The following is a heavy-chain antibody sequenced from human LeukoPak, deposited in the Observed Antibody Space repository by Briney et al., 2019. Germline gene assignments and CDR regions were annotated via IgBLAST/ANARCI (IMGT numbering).Heavy chain of an antibody. V-gene: IGHV4-39*01. CDR1: GGSITSSNYF. CDR3: ARQGVVPNKAGWYFDL. J-gene: IGHJ2*01. D-gene: IGHD3-10*01. CDR2: FYHSGAI. Sequence: SETLSLTCIVSGGSITSSNYFWGWIRQPPGKGLEWIGGFYHSGAIFYSPSLGSRVAISIDTSKNQFSLRLLSVTAADTAVYYCARQGVVPNKAGWYFDLWGRGTLVTVSS.